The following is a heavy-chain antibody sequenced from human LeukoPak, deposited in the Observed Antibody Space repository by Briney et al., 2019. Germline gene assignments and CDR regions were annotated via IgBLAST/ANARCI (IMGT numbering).Heavy chain of an antibody. J-gene: IGHJ4*02. Sequence: GALRLSCAASGFTVSSNYMSWVRQAPGKGLEWVSVIYSGGSTYYADSVKGRFTISRDNSKNTLYLQMNSLRAEDTAVYYCARVGAAAGSTYMDFDYWGQGTLVTVFS. D-gene: IGHD6-13*01. CDR2: IYSGGST. V-gene: IGHV3-66*01. CDR1: GFTVSSNY. CDR3: ARVGAAAGSTYMDFDY.